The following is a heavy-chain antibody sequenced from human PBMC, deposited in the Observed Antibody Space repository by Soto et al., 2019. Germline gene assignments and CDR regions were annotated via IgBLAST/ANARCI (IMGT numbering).Heavy chain of an antibody. Sequence: PGGSLRLSCTVSGFAFNNYGINWVRQAPGKGLEWVSSISKSDYTYYSDSVKGRFAISRDNAKSSVSLQMNTLRVEDTAVYYCAKATVGVQSISAWDYYYGMDVWGQGTTVTVS. CDR3: AKATVGVQSISAWDYYYGMDV. J-gene: IGHJ6*02. CDR1: GFAFNNYG. V-gene: IGHV3-21*01. D-gene: IGHD6-6*01. CDR2: ISKSDYT.